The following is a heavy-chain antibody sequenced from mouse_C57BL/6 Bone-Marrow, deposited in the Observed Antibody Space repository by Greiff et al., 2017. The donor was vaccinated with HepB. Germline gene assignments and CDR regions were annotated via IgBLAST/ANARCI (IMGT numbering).Heavy chain of an antibody. CDR3: AKEEYYGRLAY. CDR2: IHPNSGST. CDR1: GYTFTSYW. Sequence: VKLQQPGAELVKPGASVKLSCKASGYTFTSYWMHWVKQRPGQGLEWIGMIHPNSGSTNYNEKFKSKATLTVDKSSSTADMQLSSLTSEDSAVYYCAKEEYYGRLAYWGQGTLVTVSA. D-gene: IGHD1-2*01. J-gene: IGHJ3*01. V-gene: IGHV1-64*01.